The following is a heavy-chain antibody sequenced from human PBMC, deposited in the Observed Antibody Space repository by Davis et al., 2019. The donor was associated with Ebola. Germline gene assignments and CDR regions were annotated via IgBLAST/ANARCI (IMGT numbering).Heavy chain of an antibody. Sequence: GESLKISCAASGFTFSSYEMNWVRQAPGKGLEWVSYISSSGSTIYYADSVKGRFTISRDNAKNSLYLQMNSLRAEDTAVYYCARGDLRCSSTSCYYYYYMDVWGKGTTVTVSS. CDR2: ISSSGSTI. CDR3: ARGDLRCSSTSCYYYYYMDV. J-gene: IGHJ6*03. V-gene: IGHV3-48*03. CDR1: GFTFSSYE. D-gene: IGHD2-2*01.